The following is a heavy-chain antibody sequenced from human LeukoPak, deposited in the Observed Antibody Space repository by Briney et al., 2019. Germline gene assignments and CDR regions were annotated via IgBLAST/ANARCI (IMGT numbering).Heavy chain of an antibody. V-gene: IGHV1-8*03. CDR3: ARGGHSSGWYSDDH. D-gene: IGHD6-19*01. Sequence: ASVKVSCKASGYTFTSYDINWVRQATGQGLEWMGWMNPNSGNTGYAQKFQGRVTITRNTSISTAYMELSSLRSEDTAVYYCARGGHSSGWYSDDHWGQGTLVTVSS. CDR2: MNPNSGNT. J-gene: IGHJ4*02. CDR1: GYTFTSYD.